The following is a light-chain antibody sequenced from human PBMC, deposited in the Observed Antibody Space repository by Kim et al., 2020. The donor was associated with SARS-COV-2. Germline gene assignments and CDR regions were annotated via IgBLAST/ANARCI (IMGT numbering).Light chain of an antibody. V-gene: IGLV3-1*01. CDR1: KLGDKY. CDR3: QAWDSSTWV. J-gene: IGLJ3*02. CDR2: QDS. Sequence: SYELTQPPSVSVSPGQTASITCSGDKLGDKYACWYQQKPGQSPVLVIYQDSKRPSGIPERFSGSNSGYTATLTISGTQAMDEADYYCQAWDSSTWVFGGG.